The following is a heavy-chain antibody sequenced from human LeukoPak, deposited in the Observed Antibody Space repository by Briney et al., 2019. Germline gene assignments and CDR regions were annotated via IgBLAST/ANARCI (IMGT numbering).Heavy chain of an antibody. CDR3: ARDRGDGYPNGFDY. J-gene: IGHJ4*02. Sequence: SEKVSCKASGGTFSSYAISWVRQAPGQGLEWMGGIIPIFGTANYAQKFQGRVTITADESTSTAYMELSSLRSEDTAVYYCARDRGDGYPNGFDYWGQGTLVTVSS. CDR2: IIPIFGTA. D-gene: IGHD5-24*01. CDR1: GGTFSSYA. V-gene: IGHV1-69*13.